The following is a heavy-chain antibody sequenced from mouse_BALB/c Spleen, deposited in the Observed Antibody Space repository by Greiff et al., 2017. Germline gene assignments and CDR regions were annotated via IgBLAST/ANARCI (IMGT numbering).Heavy chain of an antibody. D-gene: IGHD1-1*01. V-gene: IGHV5-6-3*01. J-gene: IGHJ4*01. Sequence: DVMLVESGGGLVQPGGSLKLSCAASGFTFSSYGMSWVRQTPDKRLELVATINSNGGSTYYPDSVKGRFTISRDNAKNTLYLQMSSLKSEDTAMYYCARDYYGSSYGYAMDYWGQGTSVTVSS. CDR1: GFTFSSYG. CDR3: ARDYYGSSYGYAMDY. CDR2: INSNGGST.